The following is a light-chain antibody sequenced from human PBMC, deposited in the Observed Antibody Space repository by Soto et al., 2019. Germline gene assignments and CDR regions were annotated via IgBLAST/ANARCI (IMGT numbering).Light chain of an antibody. Sequence: EIVMTQSPATLSVSPGERATLSCRASQSIRNNLAWYQQRPGQTPTLLIYGASTRATGIPDRFSGSGSGTDFTLTISRLEPEDFAVYYCQQYGSSPQTFGQGTKVDI. CDR1: QSIRNN. V-gene: IGKV3-20*01. CDR2: GAS. J-gene: IGKJ1*01. CDR3: QQYGSSPQT.